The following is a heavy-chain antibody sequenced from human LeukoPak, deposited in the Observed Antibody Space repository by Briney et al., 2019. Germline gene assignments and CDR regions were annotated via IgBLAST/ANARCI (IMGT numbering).Heavy chain of an antibody. D-gene: IGHD2-2*01. J-gene: IGHJ4*02. CDR2: VSYSGSA. Sequence: PSQTLSLTCTVSGGSISSGDYYWSWIRQPPGKGLEWIGYVSYSGSANYNPSLKSRVTISADTSKNQFSLRLNSATAADTAVYFCARTTTSFDDWGRGTLVIVSS. CDR1: GGSISSGDYY. CDR3: ARTTTSFDD. V-gene: IGHV4-61*08.